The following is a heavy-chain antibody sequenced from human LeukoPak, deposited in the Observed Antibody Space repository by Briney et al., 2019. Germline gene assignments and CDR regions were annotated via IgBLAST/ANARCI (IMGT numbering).Heavy chain of an antibody. CDR3: ARGSRASSLDY. CDR1: GGSISSSSYY. CDR2: IYYSGST. J-gene: IGHJ4*02. Sequence: SETLSLTCTVSGGSISSSSYYWGWIRQPPGKGLEWIGYIYYSGSTNYNPSLKSRVTISVDTSKNQFSLKLSSVTAADTAVYYCARGSRASSLDYWGQGTLVTVSS. D-gene: IGHD6-13*01. V-gene: IGHV4-61*05.